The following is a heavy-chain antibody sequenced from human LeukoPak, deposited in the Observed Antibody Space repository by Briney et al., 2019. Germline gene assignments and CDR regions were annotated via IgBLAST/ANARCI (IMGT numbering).Heavy chain of an antibody. CDR2: ISGSGGST. J-gene: IGHJ4*02. V-gene: IGHV3-23*01. D-gene: IGHD3-10*02. CDR1: GFTFSSYA. Sequence: PGGSLRLSCAASGFTFSSYAMSWVPQAPGKGLEWVSAISGSGGSTYYADSVKGRFTISRDNSKNTLYLQMNSLRAEDTAVYYCAKDRGLLFGEFHDYWGQGTLVTVSS. CDR3: AKDRGLLFGEFHDY.